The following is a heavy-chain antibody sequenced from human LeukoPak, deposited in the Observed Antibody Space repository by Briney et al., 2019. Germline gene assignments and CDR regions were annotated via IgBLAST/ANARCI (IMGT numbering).Heavy chain of an antibody. CDR3: ARSPGILGANYFDY. CDR2: ISISGSTI. Sequence: PGGSLRLSCAASGFTFGTYEMNWVRQAPGKGLEWVSYISISGSTIYYADSVKGRFTISRDKSKNTLYLQMNSLRAEDTSVYYCARSPGILGANYFDYWGQGTLVTVSS. J-gene: IGHJ4*02. V-gene: IGHV3-48*03. D-gene: IGHD1-26*01. CDR1: GFTFGTYE.